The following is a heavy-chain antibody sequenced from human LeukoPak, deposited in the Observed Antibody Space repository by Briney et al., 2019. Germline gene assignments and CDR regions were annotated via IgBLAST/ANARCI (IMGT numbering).Heavy chain of an antibody. CDR3: ASRITIFERGPAAPFDP. V-gene: IGHV4-39*01. CDR1: GGSISSSSYY. D-gene: IGHD3-9*01. Sequence: TSETLSLTCTVSGGSISSSSYYWGWIRQPPGKGLEWIGSIYYSGSTYYNPSLKRRVTISVDTSKNQFSLKLSSVTAADTAVYYCASRITIFERGPAAPFDPWGQGTLVTVSS. J-gene: IGHJ5*02. CDR2: IYYSGST.